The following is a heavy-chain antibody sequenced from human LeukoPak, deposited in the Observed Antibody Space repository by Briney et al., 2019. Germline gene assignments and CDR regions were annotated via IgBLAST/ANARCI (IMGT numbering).Heavy chain of an antibody. Sequence: PGGSLSLSCSASGFTFSSYAMHWVRQAPGKGLEYVSAISSNGGSTYYADSVKGRFTISRDNSKNTLYLQMSSLRAEDTAVYYCVKDFVLLWFGRTFDYWGQGTLVTVSS. D-gene: IGHD3-10*01. V-gene: IGHV3-64D*06. CDR3: VKDFVLLWFGRTFDY. CDR2: ISSNGGST. J-gene: IGHJ4*02. CDR1: GFTFSSYA.